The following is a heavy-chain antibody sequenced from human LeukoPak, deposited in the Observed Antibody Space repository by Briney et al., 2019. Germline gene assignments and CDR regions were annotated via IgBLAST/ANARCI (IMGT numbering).Heavy chain of an antibody. J-gene: IGHJ3*02. CDR1: GGSISSYY. CDR2: IYYSGST. V-gene: IGHV4-59*01. D-gene: IGHD3-22*01. CDR3: ARVYDSSGYYSNDAFDI. Sequence: ETLSLTCTVSGGSISSYYWSWIRQLPGKGLEWIGYIYYSGSTNYNPSLKSRVTISVDTSKNQFSLKLSSVTAADTAVYYCARVYDSSGYYSNDAFDIWGQGTMVTVSS.